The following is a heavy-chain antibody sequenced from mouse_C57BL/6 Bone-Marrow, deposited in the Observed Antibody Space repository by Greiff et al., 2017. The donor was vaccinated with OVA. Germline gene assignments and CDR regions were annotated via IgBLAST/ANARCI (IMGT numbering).Heavy chain of an antibody. V-gene: IGHV1-64*01. CDR3: ARKYGNYRNYYAMDY. Sequence: VQLQQPGAELVKPGASVKLSCKASGYTFTSYWMHWVKQRPGQGLEWIGMIHPNSGSTNYNEKFKSKATLTVDKSSSTAYMQLSSLTSEDSAVYYCARKYGNYRNYYAMDYWGQGTSVTVSS. CDR2: IHPNSGST. CDR1: GYTFTSYW. J-gene: IGHJ4*01. D-gene: IGHD2-10*02.